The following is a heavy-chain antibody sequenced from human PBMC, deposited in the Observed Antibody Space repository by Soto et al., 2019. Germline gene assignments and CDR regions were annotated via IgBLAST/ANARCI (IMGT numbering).Heavy chain of an antibody. V-gene: IGHV1-69*01. CDR3: ARARRFEVGDYYGMDV. CDR1: GGTFSSHA. CDR2: IIPIFGTA. Sequence: QVQLVQSGAEVKKPGSSVKVSCKASGGTFSSHAISWVRQAPGQGLEWMGGIIPIFGTANSVQKFRGRVTITADEAATTAYMELSSLTSYDTAVYYCARARRFEVGDYYGMDVWGQGTRVTVSS. J-gene: IGHJ6*02. D-gene: IGHD3-3*01.